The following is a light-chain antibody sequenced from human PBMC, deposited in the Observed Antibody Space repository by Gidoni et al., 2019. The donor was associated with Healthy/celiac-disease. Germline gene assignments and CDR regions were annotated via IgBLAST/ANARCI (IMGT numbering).Light chain of an antibody. Sequence: EIVLTQSPGTLSLSPGERATLSCRASQSVSSSYLAWYQQKPGQAPRLLIYGASSRATGLPDRFSGSGSGTDFTLTISRLEPEDFAVYYCQQYGSSPSCSFGQGTKLEIK. CDR1: QSVSSSY. J-gene: IGKJ2*04. V-gene: IGKV3-20*01. CDR3: QQYGSSPSCS. CDR2: GAS.